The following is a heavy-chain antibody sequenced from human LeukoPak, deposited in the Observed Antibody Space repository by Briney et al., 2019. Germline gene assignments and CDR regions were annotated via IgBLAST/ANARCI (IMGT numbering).Heavy chain of an antibody. Sequence: PGGSLRLSCAASGFTFSSYAMSWVRQAPGKGLEWVSAISGSGDSTYYGDSVKDRFTISRDNSKNTLYLQINSLRAEDTAVYYCAKTRPLDSSSWSHGDYWGQGTLVTVSS. CDR3: AKTRPLDSSSWSHGDY. D-gene: IGHD6-13*01. J-gene: IGHJ4*02. CDR1: GFTFSSYA. V-gene: IGHV3-23*01. CDR2: ISGSGDST.